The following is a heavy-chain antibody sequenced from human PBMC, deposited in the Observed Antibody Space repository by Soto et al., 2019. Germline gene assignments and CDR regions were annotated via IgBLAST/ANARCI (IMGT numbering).Heavy chain of an antibody. J-gene: IGHJ6*02. CDR2: IIRIFGTP. D-gene: IGHD3-10*01. CDR1: GGTFSSYA. CDR3: ARQGSNEYYYYGMDV. V-gene: IGHV1-69*12. Sequence: QVQLVQSGAEVKKPGSSVKVSCKASGGTFSSYAINWVRQAPGQGLEWMGGIIRIFGTPDYEQRFQGRVTITADEYRRTAYMELSSLRSEDTAVYYCARQGSNEYYYYGMDVWGQGTTVTVSS.